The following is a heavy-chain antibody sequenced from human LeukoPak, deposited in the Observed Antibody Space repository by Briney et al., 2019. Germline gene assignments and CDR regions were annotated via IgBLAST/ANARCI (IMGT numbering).Heavy chain of an antibody. CDR3: VNLSSSWYIAY. V-gene: IGHV4-59*12. CDR2: IYYTGST. D-gene: IGHD6-13*01. Sequence: PSETLSLTCTVSGGSMSTYYWTWIRQPPGKGLEWIGFIYYTGSTNYNPSLKSRVTISVDTSKNQFSLKLSSVTAADTAVYYCVNLSSSWYIAYWGQGTLVTVSS. CDR1: GGSMSTYY. J-gene: IGHJ4*02.